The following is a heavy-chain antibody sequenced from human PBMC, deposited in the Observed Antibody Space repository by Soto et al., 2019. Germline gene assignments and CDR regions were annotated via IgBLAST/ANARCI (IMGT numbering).Heavy chain of an antibody. D-gene: IGHD2-2*01. CDR3: ARGGCSSTSCHQYYYYYRDV. CDR2: MNPNSGNT. Sequence: QVQLVQSGAEVKKPGASVKVSCKASGYTFTSYDINWVRQATGQGLEWMGWMNPNSGNTGYAQKVQGRVTMTRNTSISTAYMELSSLRSEDTAVYYCARGGCSSTSCHQYYYYYRDVWGKGTTVTVSS. CDR1: GYTFTSYD. V-gene: IGHV1-8*01. J-gene: IGHJ6*03.